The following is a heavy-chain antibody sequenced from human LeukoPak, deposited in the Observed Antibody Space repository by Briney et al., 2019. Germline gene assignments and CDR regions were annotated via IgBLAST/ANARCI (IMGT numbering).Heavy chain of an antibody. V-gene: IGHV3-64*01. CDR1: GFTFSSYA. CDR3: ARSGYSSSLTGAFDI. CDR2: ISSNGGST. J-gene: IGHJ3*02. Sequence: GGSLRLSCAASGFTFSSYAMHWVRQAPGKGLEYVSAISSNGGSTYYANSVKGRFTISRDNSKNTLYLQMGSLRAEDMAVYYCARSGYSSSLTGAFDIWGQGTMVTVSS. D-gene: IGHD6-6*01.